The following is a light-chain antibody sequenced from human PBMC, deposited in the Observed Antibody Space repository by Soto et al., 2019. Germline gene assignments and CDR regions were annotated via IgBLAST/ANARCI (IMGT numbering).Light chain of an antibody. V-gene: IGKV4-1*01. CDR2: WAS. J-gene: IGKJ3*01. Sequence: DIVMTQSPDYLPVSLGERGTINCKSSQSVLHTADNRNYLAWYQQKPGQPPKLLIYWASTREFGVPDRFSGGGSGTDFTLTISTLQAEDVAVYYCQQYYTTPLTFXPGTKVDIK. CDR1: QSVLHTADNRNY. CDR3: QQYYTTPLT.